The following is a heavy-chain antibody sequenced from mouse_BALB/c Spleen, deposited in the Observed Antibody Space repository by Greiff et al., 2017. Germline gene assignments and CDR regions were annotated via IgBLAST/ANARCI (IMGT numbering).Heavy chain of an antibody. Sequence: EVQRVESGAELVKPGASVKLSCTASGFNIKDTYMHWVKQRPEQGLEWIGRIDPANGNTKYDPKFQGKATITADTSSNTAYLQLSSLTSEDTAVYYCAFYYYGSSYAYWGQGTLVTVSA. D-gene: IGHD1-1*01. CDR3: AFYYYGSSYAY. J-gene: IGHJ3*01. CDR2: IDPANGNT. V-gene: IGHV14-3*02. CDR1: GFNIKDTY.